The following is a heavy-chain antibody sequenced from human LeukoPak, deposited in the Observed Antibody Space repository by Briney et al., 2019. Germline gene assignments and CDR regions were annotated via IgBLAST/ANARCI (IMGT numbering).Heavy chain of an antibody. D-gene: IGHD2-15*01. CDR2: ISSSSNYI. CDR3: ARDPGGCSGGSCYSRLDY. CDR1: GFTFSSYS. J-gene: IGHJ4*02. Sequence: KPGGSLRLSCAVSGFTFSSYSMNWVRQAPGKGLKWVSSISSSSNYIYYADSVKGRFTISRDNAKNSLYLQMNSLRAEDTAVYYCARDPGGCSGGSCYSRLDYWGQGTLVTVSS. V-gene: IGHV3-21*01.